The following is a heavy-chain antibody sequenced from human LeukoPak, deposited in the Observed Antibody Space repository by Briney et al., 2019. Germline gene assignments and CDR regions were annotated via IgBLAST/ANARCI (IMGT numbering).Heavy chain of an antibody. J-gene: IGHJ3*02. D-gene: IGHD1/OR15-1a*01. CDR3: AREVNIQADSDAFDI. CDR2: ISYSGSA. CDR1: GGSFWSRNYL. Sequence: TSETLSLTCTASGGSFWSRNYLWSWIRQTPGEGLEWIGYISYSGSAYYNPSLKSRVTISIDTSNSQFSLRLRSVTAADTAVYYCAREVNIQADSDAFDIWGPGTTVTVSS. V-gene: IGHV4-30-4*08.